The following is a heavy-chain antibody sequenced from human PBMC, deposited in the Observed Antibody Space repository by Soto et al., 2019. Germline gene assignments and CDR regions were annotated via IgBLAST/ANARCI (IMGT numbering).Heavy chain of an antibody. V-gene: IGHV4-34*01. CDR3: ARRGVLYCSGGSCYQDDDAFDI. CDR1: GGSFSGYY. CDR2: INHSGST. J-gene: IGHJ3*02. D-gene: IGHD2-15*01. Sequence: PSETLSLTCAVYGGSFSGYYWSWIRQPPGKGLEWIGEINHSGSTNYNPSLKSRVTISVDTSKNQFSLKLGSVTAADTAVYYCARRGVLYCSGGSCYQDDDAFDIWGQGTMVTVSS.